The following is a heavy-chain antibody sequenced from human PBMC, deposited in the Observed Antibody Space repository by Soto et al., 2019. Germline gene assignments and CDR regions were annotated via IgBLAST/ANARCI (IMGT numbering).Heavy chain of an antibody. J-gene: IGHJ4*02. Sequence: QVQLHQSGPGLVKPSETLSLTCSVSGASVTNYYWSWIRQSPGKGLEWFGYISYGGTTNFNSSLKGRVTVSVDMSKNQFSLTLNSVTAADTVVYYCAMYYGHGQDYWGQGTLVTVSS. CDR3: AMYYGHGQDY. D-gene: IGHD3-10*01. V-gene: IGHV4-59*02. CDR1: GASVTNYY. CDR2: ISYGGTT.